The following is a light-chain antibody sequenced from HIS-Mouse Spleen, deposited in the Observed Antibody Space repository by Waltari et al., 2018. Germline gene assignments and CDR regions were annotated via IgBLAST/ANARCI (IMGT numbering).Light chain of an antibody. J-gene: IGLJ2*01. CDR1: SSDVGSYNL. CDR3: CSYAGSSTVV. Sequence: QSALTQPASVSGSPGQSITISCTGTSSDVGSYNLVSWYQQHPGKAPKLMIYEGSKRTSGVSKRFSGSKSGNTASLKISGLQAEDEADYYCCSYAGSSTVVFGGGTKLTVL. CDR2: EGS. V-gene: IGLV2-23*01.